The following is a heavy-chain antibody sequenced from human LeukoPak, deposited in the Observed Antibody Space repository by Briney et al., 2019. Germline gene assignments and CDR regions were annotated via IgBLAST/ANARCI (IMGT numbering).Heavy chain of an antibody. Sequence: GGSLRLSCVASGFTFSNFAVMWVRPAPGQGLEFLAAITGGGTTTRHGDSVKGRFTISRDNSKDTLCLQMRSLRVEDTAQYFCARDPNGDYIGAFEFWGHGTGVTVSS. CDR3: ARDPNGDYIGAFEF. CDR2: ITGGGTTT. D-gene: IGHD4-17*01. CDR1: GFTFSNFA. J-gene: IGHJ3*01. V-gene: IGHV3-23*01.